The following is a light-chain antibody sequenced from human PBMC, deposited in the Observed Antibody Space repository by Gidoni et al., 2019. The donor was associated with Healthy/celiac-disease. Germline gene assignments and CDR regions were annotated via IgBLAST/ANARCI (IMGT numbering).Light chain of an antibody. V-gene: IGKV2-28*01. Sequence: DIVMTQSPLSLPVTPGEPASIACRSSHSLLHSNGYNYLDWYLQKPGQSPQLLIYLCSNRASGVPDRFSGSGSGTDFTLKISRVEAEDVGVYYCMQALQTPRTFGQGTKLEIK. CDR3: MQALQTPRT. CDR2: LCS. CDR1: HSLLHSNGYNY. J-gene: IGKJ2*01.